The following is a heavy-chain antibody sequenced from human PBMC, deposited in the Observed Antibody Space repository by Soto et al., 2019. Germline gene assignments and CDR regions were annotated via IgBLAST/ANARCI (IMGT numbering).Heavy chain of an antibody. J-gene: IGHJ4*02. D-gene: IGHD6-13*01. CDR3: ARADIAAAGAPFDY. V-gene: IGHV4-34*01. CDR1: GGSFSGYY. Sequence: QVQLQQWGAGLLRPSETLSLTCAVYGGSFSGYYWSWIRQPPGKGLEWIGEINHSGSTNYNPSLKSRVTISVHTSENQCPLKLSSVTAADTAVYYCARADIAAAGAPFDYWGQGTLVTVSS. CDR2: INHSGST.